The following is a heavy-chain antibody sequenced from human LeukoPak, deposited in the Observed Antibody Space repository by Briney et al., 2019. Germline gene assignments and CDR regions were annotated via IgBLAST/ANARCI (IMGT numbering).Heavy chain of an antibody. CDR3: ARILDSAWGELGY. Sequence: ASVKVSCKASGFTFTSYYMHWVRQAPGQGLEWMGIINPSGSYTSYAQKFQGRVTMTRDTSTSTIYMELSSLRSEDTAVYYCARILDSAWGELGYWGQGTLVTVSS. CDR1: GFTFTSYY. D-gene: IGHD6-19*01. CDR2: INPSGSYT. J-gene: IGHJ4*02. V-gene: IGHV1-46*01.